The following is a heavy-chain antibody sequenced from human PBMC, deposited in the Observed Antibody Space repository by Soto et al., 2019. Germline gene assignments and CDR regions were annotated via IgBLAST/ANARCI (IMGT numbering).Heavy chain of an antibody. CDR3: AKGRDGYNYYYFDH. D-gene: IGHD5-12*01. CDR2: ISGSGDST. V-gene: IGHV3-23*01. CDR1: GFTFSSYA. Sequence: PGESLKISCAASGFTFSSYAMSWVRQAPGKGLEWVSSISGSGDSTYYADSVKGRFTISRDNSKNTLYLQMNSLRAEDTALYYCAKGRDGYNYYYFDHWGQGTLVTVSS. J-gene: IGHJ4*02.